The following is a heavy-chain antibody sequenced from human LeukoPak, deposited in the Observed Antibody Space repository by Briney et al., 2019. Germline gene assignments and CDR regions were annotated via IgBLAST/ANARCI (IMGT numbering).Heavy chain of an antibody. CDR1: GGSISSHY. D-gene: IGHD2-2*01. V-gene: IGHV4-59*11. Sequence: SETLSLTCTVSGGSISSHYWSWIRQPPGKGLEWIGCIYYSGSTNYNPSLKSRITISVDTSKNQFSLKLSSVTAADTAVYYCARDRVPAALHFDYWGQGTLVTVSS. CDR2: IYYSGST. J-gene: IGHJ4*02. CDR3: ARDRVPAALHFDY.